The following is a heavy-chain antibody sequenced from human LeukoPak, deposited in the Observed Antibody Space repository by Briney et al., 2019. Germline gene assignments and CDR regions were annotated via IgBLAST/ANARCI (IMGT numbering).Heavy chain of an antibody. CDR3: ARSGGGYSYGTDY. Sequence: SETLSPTCTVSGGSISSYYWSWIRQPPGKGLEWIGYIYYSGSTNYNPSLKSRVTISVDTSKNQFSLKLSSVTAADTAVYYCARSGGGYSYGTDYWGQGTLVTVSS. V-gene: IGHV4-59*01. J-gene: IGHJ4*02. CDR2: IYYSGST. CDR1: GGSISSYY. D-gene: IGHD5-18*01.